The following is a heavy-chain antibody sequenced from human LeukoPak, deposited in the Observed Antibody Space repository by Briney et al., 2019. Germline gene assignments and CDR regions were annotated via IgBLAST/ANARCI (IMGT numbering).Heavy chain of an antibody. CDR3: AIGAAFDPLTFDF. J-gene: IGHJ4*02. CDR1: GYTLTGLS. D-gene: IGHD4/OR15-4a*01. CDR2: FEPEHGKT. V-gene: IGHV1-24*01. Sequence: ASVKVSCKISGYTLTGLSMNWVRQAPGKGLEWLGGFEPEHGKTIYAQKFQGRVTVTEDTSSDTGYMSSLRSEDTAMYYCAIGAAFDPLTFDFWGQGTLVTVSS.